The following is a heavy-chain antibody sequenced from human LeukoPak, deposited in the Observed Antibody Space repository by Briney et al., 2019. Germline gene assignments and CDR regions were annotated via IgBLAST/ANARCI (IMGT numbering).Heavy chain of an antibody. V-gene: IGHV1-18*01. CDR3: ARVFGRGWLLPNDAFDI. CDR2: ISAYNGNT. CDR1: GYTFTSYD. Sequence: ASVKVSCKASGYTFTSYDIIWVRQAPGQGLEWLGWISAYNGNTKYAQKVQGRVTMTTDTSTSTAYMELRSLRSDDTAVYYCARVFGRGWLLPNDAFDIWGQGTMVTVSS. D-gene: IGHD3-22*01. J-gene: IGHJ3*02.